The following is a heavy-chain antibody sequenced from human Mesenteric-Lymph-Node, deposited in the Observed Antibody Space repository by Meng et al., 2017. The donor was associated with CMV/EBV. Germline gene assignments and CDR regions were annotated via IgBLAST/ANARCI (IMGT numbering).Heavy chain of an antibody. J-gene: IGHJ6*02. CDR3: ARKYSSVSLKESYYYYGMDV. CDR2: ISYDGSNK. D-gene: IGHD6-19*01. Sequence: GESLKISCAASGFTFSSYAMHWVRQAPGKGLEWVAVISYDGSNKYYADSVKGRFTISRDNSKNTLYLQMNSLRAEDTAVYYCARKYSSVSLKESYYYYGMDVWGQGTTVTVSS. V-gene: IGHV3-30*04. CDR1: GFTFSSYA.